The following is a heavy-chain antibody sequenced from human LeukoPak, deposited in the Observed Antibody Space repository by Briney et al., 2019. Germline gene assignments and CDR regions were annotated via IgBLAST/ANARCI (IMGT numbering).Heavy chain of an antibody. CDR2: IIPIFGTA. CDR1: GGTFSSYA. CDR3: ARGGSSPKRWYYFDY. D-gene: IGHD5-24*01. Sequence: ASVKVSCKASGGTFSSYAISWVRQAPGQGLEWMGGIIPIFGTANYAQKFQGRVTITTDESTSTAYMELSSLRPEDTAVYYCARGGSSPKRWYYFDYWGQGTLVTVSS. V-gene: IGHV1-69*05. J-gene: IGHJ4*02.